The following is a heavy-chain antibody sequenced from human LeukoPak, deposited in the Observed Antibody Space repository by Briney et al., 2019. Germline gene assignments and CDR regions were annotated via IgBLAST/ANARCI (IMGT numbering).Heavy chain of an antibody. CDR2: ISYDGSNK. D-gene: IGHD6-13*01. Sequence: GGSLRLSCAASGFTFSSYGMHWVRQAPGKGLEWVAVISYDGSNKYYADSVKGRFTISRDNSKNTLYLQMNSLRAEDTAVYYCAKDQSSSWFHLGFDYWGQGTLVTVSS. J-gene: IGHJ4*02. V-gene: IGHV3-30*18. CDR1: GFTFSSYG. CDR3: AKDQSSSWFHLGFDY.